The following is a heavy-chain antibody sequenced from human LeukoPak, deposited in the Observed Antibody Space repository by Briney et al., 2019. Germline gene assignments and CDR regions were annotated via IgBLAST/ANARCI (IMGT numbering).Heavy chain of an antibody. CDR2: IYYSGST. J-gene: IGHJ4*02. D-gene: IGHD1-26*01. CDR3: TLGGTEGYNDY. Sequence: SETLSLTCAVSGGSISSYYWSWIRQPPGKGLEWIGYIYYSGSTNYNPSLKSRVTISVDTSKNQFSLKLSSVTSSDTAVYYCTLGGTEGYNDYWGQGTLVTVSS. V-gene: IGHV4-59*08. CDR1: GGSISSYY.